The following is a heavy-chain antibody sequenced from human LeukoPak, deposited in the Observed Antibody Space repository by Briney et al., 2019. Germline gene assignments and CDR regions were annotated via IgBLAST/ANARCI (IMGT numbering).Heavy chain of an antibody. CDR1: GVSFSSTTYY. CDR3: AIGTFDYGLKNYYNIDF. D-gene: IGHD3-10*01. CDR2: IYASGST. Sequence: SETLTLTCTVSGVSFSSTTYYWVWIPQPTGKGLEAIGRIYASGSTKYNPSLSSRVTTSVDTSKILFSLNLMSVTAEDTAVYYCAIGTFDYGLKNYYNIDFWGQGTLVTVSS. V-gene: IGHV4-61*02. J-gene: IGHJ4*02.